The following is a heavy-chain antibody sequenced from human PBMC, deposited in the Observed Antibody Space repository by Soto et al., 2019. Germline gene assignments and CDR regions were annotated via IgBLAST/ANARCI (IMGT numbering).Heavy chain of an antibody. J-gene: IGHJ6*02. V-gene: IGHV3-23*01. CDR1: GFTXSSYA. D-gene: IGHD3-3*01. Sequence: PGGSLRLSCAASGFTXSSYAMSWVRQAPGKGLEWVSAISGSGGSTYYADSVKGRFTISRDNSKNTLYLQMNSLRAEDTAVYYCAKDQGITIFGVADYYYGMDVWGQGTTVTVSS. CDR3: AKDQGITIFGVADYYYGMDV. CDR2: ISGSGGST.